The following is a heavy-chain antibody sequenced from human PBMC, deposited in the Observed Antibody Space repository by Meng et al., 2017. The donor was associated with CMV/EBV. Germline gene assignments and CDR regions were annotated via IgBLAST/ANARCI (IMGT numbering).Heavy chain of an antibody. V-gene: IGHV3-7*01. CDR1: GLTFSSYW. D-gene: IGHD3-22*01. J-gene: IGHJ4*02. CDR3: ASMDSSGYSVDY. Sequence: GESLKISCAASGLTFSSYWMSWVRQAPGKGLEWVANIKQDGSEKYYVDSVKGRFTISRDNAKNSLYLQMNSLRAEDTAVYYCASMDSSGYSVDYWGQGTLVTVSS. CDR2: IKQDGSEK.